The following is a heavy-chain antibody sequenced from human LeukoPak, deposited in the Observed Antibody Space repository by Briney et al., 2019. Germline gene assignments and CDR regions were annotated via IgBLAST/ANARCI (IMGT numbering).Heavy chain of an antibody. Sequence: GGSLRLSCAASGFTFSNYGMNWVRQAPGKRLEWVSGISGSDGSTYYADSVKGRFTISRDNSKNTLYLQMNSLRAEDTAVYNCAKDGVAVVVAASGYGMDVWGQGTTVTVSS. CDR2: ISGSDGST. CDR3: AKDGVAVVVAASGYGMDV. J-gene: IGHJ6*02. V-gene: IGHV3-23*01. CDR1: GFTFSNYG. D-gene: IGHD2-15*01.